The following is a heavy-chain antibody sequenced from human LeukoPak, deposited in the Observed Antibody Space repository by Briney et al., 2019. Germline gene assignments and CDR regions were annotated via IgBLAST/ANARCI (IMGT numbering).Heavy chain of an antibody. CDR3: TRAGTTVTTEYYYMDV. J-gene: IGHJ6*03. CDR1: GDSVSAHY. Sequence: PSETLSLTCTVSGDSVSAHYWTWIRQPPGKGLKWIGYTHYTGRTNSNPGLKSRVTMSVDTSTNQVSLRVMSVTAADTAVYYCTRAGTTVTTEYYYMDVWGKGTTVTVSS. V-gene: IGHV4-59*02. CDR2: THYTGRT. D-gene: IGHD4-17*01.